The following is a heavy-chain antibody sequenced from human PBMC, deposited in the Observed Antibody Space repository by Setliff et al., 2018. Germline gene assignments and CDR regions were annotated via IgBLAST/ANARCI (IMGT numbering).Heavy chain of an antibody. Sequence: VSCKTSRGTFSNYAISWVRQAPGQGLEWMGGTTPIFTTANYAQKFQGRVTITADESTSTAYMELSSLKSEDTAVYYCARSPFPVDTVMVTTFDSWGQGTLVTVSS. J-gene: IGHJ4*02. V-gene: IGHV1-69*01. D-gene: IGHD5-18*01. CDR3: ARSPFPVDTVMVTTFDS. CDR1: RGTFSNYA. CDR2: TTPIFTTA.